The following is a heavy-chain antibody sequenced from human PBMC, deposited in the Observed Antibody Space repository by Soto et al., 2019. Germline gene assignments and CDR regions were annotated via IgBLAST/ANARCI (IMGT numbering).Heavy chain of an antibody. D-gene: IGHD5-18*01. J-gene: IGHJ4*02. V-gene: IGHV1-69*01. Sequence: QVHLVQSGAEVKNPGSSVKVSCKAPGGTFSNYAVSWVRQAPGQGLEWMGGIIPLLYTPSYARKFEDRVTMIADESTSTAYMDLAGLRSDDTAVYYCAIGHSYGQFDNGGQGTLFTVAS. CDR3: AIGHSYGQFDN. CDR2: IIPLLYTP. CDR1: GGTFSNYA.